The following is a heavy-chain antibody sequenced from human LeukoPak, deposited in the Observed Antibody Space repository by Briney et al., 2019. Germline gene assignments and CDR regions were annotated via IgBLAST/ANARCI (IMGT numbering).Heavy chain of an antibody. V-gene: IGHV4-61*02. Sequence: PSETLSLTCTVSGGSISSGSYYWSWIRQPAGKGLEWIGRIYTSGSTNYNPSLKSRVTISVDTSKNQFSLKLSSVTAADTAVYYCARLDSGSPWEPIDYWGQGTLVTVSS. J-gene: IGHJ4*02. CDR3: ARLDSGSPWEPIDY. CDR1: GGSISSGSYY. D-gene: IGHD1-26*01. CDR2: IYTSGST.